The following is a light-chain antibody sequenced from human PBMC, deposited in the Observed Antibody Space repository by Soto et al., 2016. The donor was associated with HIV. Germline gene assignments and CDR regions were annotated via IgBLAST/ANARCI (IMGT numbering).Light chain of an antibody. V-gene: IGKV1-8*01. CDR1: QGISTY. CDR3: QQANSFPRT. Sequence: IRMTQSPSSFSASTGDRVTITCRASQGISTYLSWYQQKPGKAPKLLIYAASSLQSGVPSRFSGSGSGTDFTLTISSLQPEDFATYYCQQANSFPRTFGPGTKVDIK. CDR2: AAS. J-gene: IGKJ3*01.